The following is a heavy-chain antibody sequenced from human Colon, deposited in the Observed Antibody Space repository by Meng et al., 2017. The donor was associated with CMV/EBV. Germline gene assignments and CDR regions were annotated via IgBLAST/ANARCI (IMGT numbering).Heavy chain of an antibody. D-gene: IGHD4-17*01. CDR3: ARGGTTVTTRFDY. Sequence: SETLSLTCTVSGGSISSSSFYWGWIRQPPGKAMEWIGSVYYSGSAYHSGTTYYNSPLKSRVTMSVDTSKNQFSLKLSSVTAADTAVYYCARGGTTVTTRFDYWGQGTLVTVSS. CDR1: GGSISSSSFY. J-gene: IGHJ4*02. CDR2: VYYSGSAYHSGTT. V-gene: IGHV4-39*07.